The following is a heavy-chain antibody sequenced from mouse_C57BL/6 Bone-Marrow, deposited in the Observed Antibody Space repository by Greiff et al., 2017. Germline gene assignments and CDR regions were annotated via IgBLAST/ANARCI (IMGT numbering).Heavy chain of an antibody. CDR1: GYTFTSYW. J-gene: IGHJ1*03. CDR2: IDTSDSET. D-gene: IGHD1-1*01. Sequence: QVQLQQPGAELVRPGSSVKLSCKASGYTFTSYWMHWVKQRPIQGLEWIGNIDTSDSETHYNQKFKDKATLTVDKSSSTAYMQLSSLTSEDSAVYYCARPTTAVAGGYFDVWGTGTTVTVSS. V-gene: IGHV1-52*01. CDR3: ARPTTAVAGGYFDV.